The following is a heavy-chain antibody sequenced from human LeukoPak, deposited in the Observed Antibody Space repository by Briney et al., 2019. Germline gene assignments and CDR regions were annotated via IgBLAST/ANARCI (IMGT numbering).Heavy chain of an antibody. CDR3: ARGYCSGGSCASTHCYYYMDV. J-gene: IGHJ6*03. CDR2: INHSGST. Sequence: PSETLSLTCAVYGGSFSGYYWSWIRQPPGKGLEWIGEINHSGSTNYNPSLKSRVTISVDTSKNQFSLKLSSVTAADTAVYYCARGYCSGGSCASTHCYYYMDVWGKGTTVTVSS. V-gene: IGHV4-34*01. D-gene: IGHD2-15*01. CDR1: GGSFSGYY.